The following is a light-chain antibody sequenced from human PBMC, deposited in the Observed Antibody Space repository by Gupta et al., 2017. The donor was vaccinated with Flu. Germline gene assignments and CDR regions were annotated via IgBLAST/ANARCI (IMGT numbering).Light chain of an antibody. CDR1: QTISRY. CDR3: QQSDSSPLT. J-gene: IGKJ4*01. V-gene: IGKV1-39*01. CDR2: AAS. Sequence: PSFMSASVGDRVTITCRASQTISRYLNWYQQRPGKVPKLLIYAASRVKSGVPSRFSGSGSGTDFALTISRRQPEDFANYYCQQSDSSPLTFGGGTKVQI.